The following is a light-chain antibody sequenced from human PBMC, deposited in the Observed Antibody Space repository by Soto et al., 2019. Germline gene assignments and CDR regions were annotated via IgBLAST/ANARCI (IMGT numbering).Light chain of an antibody. Sequence: IALTQSPGTLSLSPGERATLSCRASQSVFGNYLAWYQQKPGQAPRLLMYGASSRATGIPDRFSGSGSGADFTLTINRLEPEDFAVYYCQHYGNSPITFGQGTRLEIK. V-gene: IGKV3-20*01. CDR3: QHYGNSPIT. CDR1: QSVFGNY. CDR2: GAS. J-gene: IGKJ5*01.